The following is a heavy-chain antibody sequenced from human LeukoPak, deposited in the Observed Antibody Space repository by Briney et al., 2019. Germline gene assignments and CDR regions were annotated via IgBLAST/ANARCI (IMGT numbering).Heavy chain of an antibody. D-gene: IGHD6-19*01. J-gene: IGHJ2*01. V-gene: IGHV4-34*01. CDR2: INHSGST. CDR3: AKTVAGYWYFDL. CDR1: GGSFSGYY. Sequence: SETLSLTCAVYGGSFSGYYWSWIRQPPGKGLEWIGEINHSGSTNYNPSLKSRVTISVDTSKNQFSLKLSSVTAADTAVYYCAKTVAGYWYFDLWGRGTLVTVSS.